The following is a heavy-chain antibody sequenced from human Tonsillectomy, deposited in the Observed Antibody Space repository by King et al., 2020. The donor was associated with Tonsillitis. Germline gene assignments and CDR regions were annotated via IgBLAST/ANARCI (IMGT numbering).Heavy chain of an antibody. D-gene: IGHD2-21*02. J-gene: IGHJ4*02. CDR2: ISGIGGTP. Sequence: QLVQSGGVLVQPGGSLRLSCAASGFTFSSYAMSWVRQAPGKGLEWVPLISGIGGTPYYPASVKGRFTISRDNSKTTLYLQMNSLRAEDTAVYYCAKDLVVVTAIPGNYFDYWGQGTLVTVSS. CDR1: GFTFSSYA. CDR3: AKDLVVVTAIPGNYFDY. V-gene: IGHV3-23*04.